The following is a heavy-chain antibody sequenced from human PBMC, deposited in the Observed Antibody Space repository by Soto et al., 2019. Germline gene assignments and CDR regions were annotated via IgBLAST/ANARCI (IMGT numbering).Heavy chain of an antibody. J-gene: IGHJ6*02. CDR1: GGSIISYY. CDR2: IYYSGST. D-gene: IGHD3-3*01. Sequence: SETLSLTCTVSGGSIISYYWSWIRQPPGKGLEWIGYIYYSGSTNYNPSLKSRVTISVDTSKNQFSLKLSSVTAADTAVYYCARDFANYDPPYYYGMDVSGQGTTVTVSS. V-gene: IGHV4-59*01. CDR3: ARDFANYDPPYYYGMDV.